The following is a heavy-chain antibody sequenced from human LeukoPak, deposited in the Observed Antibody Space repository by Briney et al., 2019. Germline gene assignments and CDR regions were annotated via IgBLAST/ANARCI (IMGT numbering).Heavy chain of an antibody. CDR2: IQYDGSNK. CDR3: ASGGGWYN. CDR1: GFTFSSYG. V-gene: IGHV3-30*02. J-gene: IGHJ4*02. Sequence: GGSLRLSCAASGFTFSSYGMYWVRQAPGKGLEWVAFIQYDGSNKYYADSVKGRFTISRDNSRNTLYLQMNSLRAEDTAVYYCASGGGWYNWGQGTLVTVSS. D-gene: IGHD6-19*01.